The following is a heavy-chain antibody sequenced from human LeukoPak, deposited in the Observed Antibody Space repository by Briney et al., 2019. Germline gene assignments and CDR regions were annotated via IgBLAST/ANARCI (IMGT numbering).Heavy chain of an antibody. Sequence: PSETLSLTCTVSGGSINSGSSYWSWIRQRPGKGLEWIGYIYYSGITYYNPSLKSRVSMSVDTSKNQFSLNLRSVTAADTAVYYCVSAPVVATVVGWFDPWGQGTLVTVSS. CDR2: IYYSGIT. CDR3: VSAPVVATVVGWFDP. J-gene: IGHJ5*02. CDR1: GGSINSGSSY. V-gene: IGHV4-31*03. D-gene: IGHD2-15*01.